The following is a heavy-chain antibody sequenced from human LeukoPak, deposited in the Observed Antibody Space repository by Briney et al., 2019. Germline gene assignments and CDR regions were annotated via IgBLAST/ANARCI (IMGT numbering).Heavy chain of an antibody. CDR3: ARDQGTGGGYYYYGMDV. J-gene: IGHJ6*04. CDR2: IIPIFGTA. Sequence: SVKVSCKASGGTFSSYAVSWVRQAPGQGLEWMGGIIPIFGTANYAQKFQGGVTITADESTSTAYMELSSLRSEDTAVYYCARDQGTGGGYYYYGMDVWGKGTTVTVSS. CDR1: GGTFSSYA. D-gene: IGHD1-14*01. V-gene: IGHV1-69*13.